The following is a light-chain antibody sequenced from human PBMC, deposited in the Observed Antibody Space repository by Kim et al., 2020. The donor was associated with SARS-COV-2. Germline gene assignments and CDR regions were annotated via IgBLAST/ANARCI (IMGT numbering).Light chain of an antibody. CDR1: SSDVGGYNY. J-gene: IGLJ3*02. V-gene: IGLV2-14*01. CDR2: DVS. CDR3: SSYTSSRGV. Sequence: QSALTQPASVSGSPGQSITISCTGTSSDVGGYNYVSWYQQHPGKAPKLMIYDVSKRHSGVSNRFSGSKSGNTASLTISGLQAEDEADYYCSSYTSSRGVFGGGTQLTVL.